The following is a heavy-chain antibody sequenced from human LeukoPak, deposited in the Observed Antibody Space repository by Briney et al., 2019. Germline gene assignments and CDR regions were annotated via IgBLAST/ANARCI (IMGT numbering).Heavy chain of an antibody. V-gene: IGHV3-7*01. CDR3: ARKETIFGVAPPSYYYMDV. CDR2: IKQDGSEK. Sequence: GGSLRLSCAASGFTFSSYWMSWVRQAPGKGLEWVANIKQDGSEKYYVDSVKGRFTISRDNAKNSLYLQMNSLRAEDTAVYYCARKETIFGVAPPSYYYMDVWGKGTTVTVSS. CDR1: GFTFSSYW. J-gene: IGHJ6*03. D-gene: IGHD3-3*01.